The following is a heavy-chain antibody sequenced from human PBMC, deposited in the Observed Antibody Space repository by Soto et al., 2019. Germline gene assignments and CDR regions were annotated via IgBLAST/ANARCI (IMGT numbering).Heavy chain of an antibody. CDR2: ITYDGSNK. D-gene: IGHD1-7*01. CDR1: GFNLDNYG. V-gene: IGHV3-30*18. CDR3: AKDRVGGTFYTPLGF. Sequence: GGSLRLSCQASGFNLDNYGMHWVRQAPGKGLEWVAVITYDGSNKYYADSVKGRFTISRDNSKNTLSLHLNTLKPEDTAVYHCAKDRVGGTFYTPLGFWGQGTLVTVSS. J-gene: IGHJ4*02.